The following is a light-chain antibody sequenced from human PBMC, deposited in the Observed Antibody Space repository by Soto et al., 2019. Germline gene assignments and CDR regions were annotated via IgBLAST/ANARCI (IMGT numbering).Light chain of an antibody. V-gene: IGKV3-20*01. CDR3: QQYGSSPWT. CDR1: QSVSSSY. Sequence: EIVLTQSPGTLSLSPGERATRSCRSSQSVSSSYLAWYQQKPCQAPRLLIYGASSRATGIPDRFSGSGSETDFTLTISRLEPEDFAVYYCQQYGSSPWTFGQGTKVDIK. J-gene: IGKJ1*01. CDR2: GAS.